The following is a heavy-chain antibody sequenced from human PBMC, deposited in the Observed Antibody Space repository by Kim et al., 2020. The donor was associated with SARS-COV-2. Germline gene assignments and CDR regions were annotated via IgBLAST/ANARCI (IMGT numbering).Heavy chain of an antibody. V-gene: IGHV4-59*01. J-gene: IGHJ4*02. CDR2: IYYSGST. Sequence: SETLSLTCTVSGGSISSYYWSWIRQPPGKGLEWIGYIYYSGSTNYNPSLKSRVTISVDTSKNQFSLKLSSVTAADTAVYYCARDGGADGDYPFDYWGQGTLVTVSS. CDR1: GGSISSYY. CDR3: ARDGGADGDYPFDY. D-gene: IGHD4-17*01.